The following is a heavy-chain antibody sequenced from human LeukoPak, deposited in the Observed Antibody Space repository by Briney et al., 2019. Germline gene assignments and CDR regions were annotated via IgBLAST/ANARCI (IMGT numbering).Heavy chain of an antibody. D-gene: IGHD2-8*01. J-gene: IGHJ4*02. Sequence: DGETIYAQKFQGRVTMTEDTSTDTAYMELSSLRSEDTAVYYCATDASPYCTNGVCYYNFDYWGQGTLVTVSS. V-gene: IGHV1-24*01. CDR3: ATDASPYCTNGVCYYNFDY. CDR2: DGET.